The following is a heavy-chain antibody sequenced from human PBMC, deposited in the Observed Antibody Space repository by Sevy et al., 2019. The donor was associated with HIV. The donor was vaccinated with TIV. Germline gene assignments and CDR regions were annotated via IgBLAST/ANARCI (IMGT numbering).Heavy chain of an antibody. Sequence: GGSVRLSCEVPASTFSSYAMSWVRQAPGKGLEWVSAISRVGDNTYYADSVKGRFTISRDNSKNTLYLQMNSLRGDDTAVYYCAKQPDYWGRGTLVTVSS. V-gene: IGHV3-23*01. J-gene: IGHJ4*02. CDR3: AKQPDY. CDR2: ISRVGDNT. CDR1: ASTFSSYA.